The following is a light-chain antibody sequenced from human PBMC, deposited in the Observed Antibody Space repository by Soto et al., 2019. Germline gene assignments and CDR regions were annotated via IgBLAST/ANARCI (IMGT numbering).Light chain of an antibody. V-gene: IGLV1-47*01. J-gene: IGLJ3*02. CDR1: SSNIGSNP. CDR2: KNN. CDR3: ASGEERLRGLL. Sequence: QSVLTQPPSASGTPGQRVTISCSGSSSNIGSNPVYWYQQFPGSAPKLLIFKNNQRPSGVPDRFSGSKSGTSASLAIVGLGPEDEAHYPWASGEERLRGLLFGGGTKLPVL.